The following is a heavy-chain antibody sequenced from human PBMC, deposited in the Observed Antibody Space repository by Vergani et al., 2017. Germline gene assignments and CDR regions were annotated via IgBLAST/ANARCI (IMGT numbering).Heavy chain of an antibody. J-gene: IGHJ2*01. CDR2: IIPIFGTA. D-gene: IGHD6-13*01. CDR3: ARDRRSIAAAGNDWYFDL. CDR1: GGTFSSYA. Sequence: QVQLVQSGAEVKKPGSSVKVSCKASGGTFSSYAISWVRQAPGQGLEWMGGIIPIFGTANYAQKFQGRVKITADESTSTAYMELSSLRSEDTAVYYCARDRRSIAAAGNDWYFDLWGRGTLVTVSS. V-gene: IGHV1-69*13.